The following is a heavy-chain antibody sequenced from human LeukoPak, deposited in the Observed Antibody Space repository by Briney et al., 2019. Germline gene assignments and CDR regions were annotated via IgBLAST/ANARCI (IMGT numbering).Heavy chain of an antibody. V-gene: IGHV3-30*18. J-gene: IGHJ4*02. CDR1: GFNFRSYG. Sequence: GGSLRLSCAASGFNFRSYGMHWVRQAPGKGLEWVAVISYDGSKRYADSVKGRFTISRDNSKNTLYVQINSLRAEDTAVYYCAKERGAAAATVYFDYWGQGTLVTVSS. CDR2: ISYDGSK. CDR3: AKERGAAAATVYFDY. D-gene: IGHD6-13*01.